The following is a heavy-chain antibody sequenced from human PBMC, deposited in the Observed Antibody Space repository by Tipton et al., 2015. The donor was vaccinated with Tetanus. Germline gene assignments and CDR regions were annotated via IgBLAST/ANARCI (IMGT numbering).Heavy chain of an antibody. J-gene: IGHJ6*02. CDR1: GFRFSSDW. Sequence: SLRLSCADTGFRFSSDWMGWVRRAAGKGLEWVAHINRDGSEKACADAVQGRFSISRDSAKNSLSLQMNSLRAEDTAVYYCARYLFAYGMDVWGQGTTVTVSS. CDR2: INRDGSEK. V-gene: IGHV3-7*03. CDR3: ARYLFAYGMDV.